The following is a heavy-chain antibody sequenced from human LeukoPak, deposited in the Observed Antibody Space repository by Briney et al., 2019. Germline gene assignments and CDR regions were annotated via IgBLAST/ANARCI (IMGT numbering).Heavy chain of an antibody. Sequence: ASVKVYCKASGFTFTNYYMLWVRQDGGQELEWMGLINPSGSNTNYAQKFRGRVTMTRDTSATTVYMELSSLRSEDTAVYYCAREESGGYFDYGGQGTLVTVSS. CDR2: INPSGSNT. CDR3: AREESGGYFDY. D-gene: IGHD2-8*02. J-gene: IGHJ4*02. CDR1: GFTFTNYY. V-gene: IGHV1-46*01.